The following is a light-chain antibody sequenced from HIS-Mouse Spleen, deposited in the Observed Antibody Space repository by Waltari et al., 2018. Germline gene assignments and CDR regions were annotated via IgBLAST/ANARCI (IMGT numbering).Light chain of an antibody. CDR3: QQYYSTPYT. CDR2: WAS. J-gene: IGKJ2*01. CDR1: QSVLYSSNNKNY. V-gene: IGKV4-1*01. Sequence: DIVMTQSPDSLPVSLGDRATINCKSSQSVLYSSNNKNYLAWYQQKPGHAPKLLIYWASTRESGVPDRFSGSGSGTDFTLTISSLQAEDVAVYYCQQYYSTPYTFGQGTKLEIK.